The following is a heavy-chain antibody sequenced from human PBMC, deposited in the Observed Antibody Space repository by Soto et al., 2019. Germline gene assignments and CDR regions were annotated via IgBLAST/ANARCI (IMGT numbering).Heavy chain of an antibody. D-gene: IGHD4-17*01. Sequence: QVQLVQSGAEVKKPGSSVKVSCKASGGTFSSYAISWVRQPPGQGLEWMGGIIPIFGTANYAQKFQGRVTITADESTNTAHMELSSLRSEDTAVYYCARSYGGNLVDPFDYWGQGTLVTVSS. CDR1: GGTFSSYA. CDR3: ARSYGGNLVDPFDY. J-gene: IGHJ4*02. CDR2: IIPIFGTA. V-gene: IGHV1-69*12.